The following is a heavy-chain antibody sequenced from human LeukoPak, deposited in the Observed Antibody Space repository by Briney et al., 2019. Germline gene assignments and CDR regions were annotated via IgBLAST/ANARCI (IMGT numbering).Heavy chain of an antibody. J-gene: IGHJ4*02. CDR1: GFSFSSYW. D-gene: IGHD2-8*02. CDR3: ARDPGGYVDY. CDR2: INSDGSSA. Sequence: GGSLRPSCAASGFSFSSYWMHWVRQTPAKGLVWVSRINSDGSSASSADAVQGRFTISRDNAKNTLYLQMHGLRAEDTAVYYCARDPGGYVDYWGKGTLVTVSS. V-gene: IGHV3-74*01.